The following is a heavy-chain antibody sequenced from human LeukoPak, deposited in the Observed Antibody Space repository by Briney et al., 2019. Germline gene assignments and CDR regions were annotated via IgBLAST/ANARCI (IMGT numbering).Heavy chain of an antibody. CDR2: IYYSGST. CDR3: ARGGIVGATADTFDI. D-gene: IGHD1-26*01. V-gene: IGHV4-59*12. CDR1: GGSISSYY. J-gene: IGHJ3*02. Sequence: SETLSLTCTVSGGSISSYYWSWIRQPPGKGLEWIGYIYYSGSTNYNPSLKSRVTVSVDTSKNQFSLKLSSVTAADTAVYYCARGGIVGATADTFDIWGQGTMVTVSS.